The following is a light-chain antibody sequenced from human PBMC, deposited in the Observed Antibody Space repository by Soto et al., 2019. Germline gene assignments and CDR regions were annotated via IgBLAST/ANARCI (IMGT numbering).Light chain of an antibody. V-gene: IGKV1-27*01. CDR3: QKYNGVHLT. J-gene: IGKJ3*01. Sequence: DIQVTQFPSSLSASVGDRVTITCRASRAIGNYLAWYQQKPGKVPKLLIYAASTLQSGVPSRFSGSRSGTDFTLTVSSLQPEDVATYYCQKYNGVHLTSGPGTKVDIK. CDR1: RAIGNY. CDR2: AAS.